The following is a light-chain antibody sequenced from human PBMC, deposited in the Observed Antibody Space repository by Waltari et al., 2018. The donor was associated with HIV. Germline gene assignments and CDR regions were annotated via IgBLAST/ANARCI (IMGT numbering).Light chain of an antibody. V-gene: IGLV3-1*01. Sequence: SYDLTPPPSVSVSPGQTASIACSGDRLESRYVCWYQQKPGQSPILVIFQDGRRPSGIPERFSGSNSGNTATLTISGTQAMDEADYYCQAWDSSSGGVFGGGTRLTVL. CDR3: QAWDSSSGGV. J-gene: IGLJ3*02. CDR1: RLESRY. CDR2: QDG.